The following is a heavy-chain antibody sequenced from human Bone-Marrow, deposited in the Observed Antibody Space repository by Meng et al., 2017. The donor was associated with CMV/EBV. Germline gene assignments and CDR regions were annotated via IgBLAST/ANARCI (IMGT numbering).Heavy chain of an antibody. Sequence: GESLKISCAASGFTFSSYWMHWVRQVPGKGLVWVSRIYDDGSITNYADSVKGRFTISRDNAKNTLYLQMNSLRAEDTAVYYCALGGYWGQGTLVTVSS. D-gene: IGHD3-16*01. CDR2: IYDDGSIT. V-gene: IGHV3-74*01. CDR3: ALGGY. J-gene: IGHJ4*02. CDR1: GFTFSSYW.